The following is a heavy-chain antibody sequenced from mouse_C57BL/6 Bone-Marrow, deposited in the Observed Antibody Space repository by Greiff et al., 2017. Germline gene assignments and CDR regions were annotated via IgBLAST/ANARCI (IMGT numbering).Heavy chain of an antibody. CDR1: GYTFTDYE. D-gene: IGHD2-10*01. CDR3: TRGAYYGAY. CDR2: IDPETGGT. Sequence: QVQLQQSGAELVRPGASVTLSCKASGYTFTDYEMHWVKQTPVHGLKWIGAIDPETGGTAYNQKFKGKAILTADKSSSTAYMELRSLTSEDSAVYYCTRGAYYGAYWGQGTTLTVSS. V-gene: IGHV1-15*01. J-gene: IGHJ2*01.